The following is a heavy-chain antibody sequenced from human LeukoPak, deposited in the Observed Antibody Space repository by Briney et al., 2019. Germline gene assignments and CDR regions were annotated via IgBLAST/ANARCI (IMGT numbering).Heavy chain of an antibody. CDR1: GYTFTGYY. CDR2: INPNSGGT. J-gene: IGHJ4*02. V-gene: IGHV1-2*02. CDR3: ARDWGFGLIAAAGTLNY. D-gene: IGHD6-13*01. Sequence: ASVKVSCKASGYTFTGYYMHWVRQAPGQGLEWMGWINPNSGGTNYAQKFQGRVTMTRDTSISTAYMELSRLRSDDTAVYYCARDWGFGLIAAAGTLNYWGQGTLVTVSS.